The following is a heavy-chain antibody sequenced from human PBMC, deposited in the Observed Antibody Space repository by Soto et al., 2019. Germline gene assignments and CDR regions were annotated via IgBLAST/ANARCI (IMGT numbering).Heavy chain of an antibody. CDR3: AREGGLGIFPDWFDP. CDR2: IIPILGIA. Sequence: QVQLVQSGAEVKKPGSSVKVSCKASGGTFSSYTISWVRQAPGQGLEWMGRIIPILGIANYAQKFQGRVTITADKSTSTAYMELSSLRSEDTAVYYCAREGGLGIFPDWFDPWGQGTLVTVSS. CDR1: GGTFSSYT. D-gene: IGHD3-9*01. V-gene: IGHV1-69*08. J-gene: IGHJ5*02.